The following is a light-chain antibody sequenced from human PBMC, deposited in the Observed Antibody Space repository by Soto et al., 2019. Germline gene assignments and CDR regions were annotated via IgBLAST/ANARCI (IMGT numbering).Light chain of an antibody. CDR2: GAS. V-gene: IGKV3-20*01. CDR3: HQYARSPLT. Sequence: EIVLTQSPGTLSLSPGERATLSCRASQSVTSSYLAWYQQKPGQAPRLLIYGASNRATGFPDRFSGSVSGTDFTLTISRLEPEDFAVYYCHQYARSPLTFGPGTKVD. J-gene: IGKJ3*01. CDR1: QSVTSSY.